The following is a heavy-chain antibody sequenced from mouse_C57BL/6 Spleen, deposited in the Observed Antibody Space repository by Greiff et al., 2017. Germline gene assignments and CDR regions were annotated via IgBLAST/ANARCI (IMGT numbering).Heavy chain of an antibody. CDR2: IDPSDSYT. CDR1: GYTFTSYW. CDR3: ARSDWDYYAMDY. V-gene: IGHV1-69*01. D-gene: IGHD4-1*01. J-gene: IGHJ4*01. Sequence: QVQLQQPGAELVMPGASVKLSCKASGYTFTSYWMHWVKQRPGQGLEWIGEIDPSDSYTNYNQKFKGKSTLTVDKSSSTAYMQLSSLTSEDSAVYYCARSDWDYYAMDYWGQGTSVTVSS.